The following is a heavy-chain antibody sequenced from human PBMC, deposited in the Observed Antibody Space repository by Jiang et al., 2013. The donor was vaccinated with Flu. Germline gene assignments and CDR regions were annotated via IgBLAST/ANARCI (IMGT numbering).Heavy chain of an antibody. J-gene: IGHJ4*02. Sequence: GPGLVKPSETLSLTCTVSGGSISSSSYYWGWIRQPPGKGLEWIGSIYYSGSTYYNPSLKSRVTISVDTSKNQFSLKLSSVTAADTAVYYCARLWGGWYINYFDYWGQGTLVTVSS. CDR2: IYYSGST. CDR3: ARLWGGWYINYFDY. D-gene: IGHD6-19*01. CDR1: GGSISSSSYY. V-gene: IGHV4-39*01.